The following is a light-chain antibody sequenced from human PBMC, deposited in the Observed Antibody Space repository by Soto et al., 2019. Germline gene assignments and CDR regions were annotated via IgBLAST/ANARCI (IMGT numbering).Light chain of an antibody. CDR2: KAS. CDR3: QHYNSYSTWT. Sequence: IQMTQSPSTLSASVGDRVTVTCRSSQSISSWLAWYQQKPGKAPKLLIYKASSLESGVPSRFSGSGSGTEFTLTISSLQPDDFATYYCQHYNSYSTWTFGQGTKVDIK. CDR1: QSISSW. J-gene: IGKJ1*01. V-gene: IGKV1-5*03.